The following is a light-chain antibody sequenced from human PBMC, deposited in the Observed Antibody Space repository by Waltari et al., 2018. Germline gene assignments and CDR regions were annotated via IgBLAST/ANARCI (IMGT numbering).Light chain of an antibody. V-gene: IGKV3-11*01. Sequence: EIVLTQSPATLSLSPGERATLSCRASQSVSSDIAWYQHKPGQAPRLLIVDASNRAGGVPARFTGSGSGTDFTLTISSLEPEDFAVYYGQQRNNWPPITFGQGTRLEIK. CDR1: QSVSSD. CDR2: DAS. CDR3: QQRNNWPPIT. J-gene: IGKJ5*01.